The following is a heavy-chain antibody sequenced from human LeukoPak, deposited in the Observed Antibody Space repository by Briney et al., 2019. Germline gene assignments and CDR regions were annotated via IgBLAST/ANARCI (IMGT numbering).Heavy chain of an antibody. CDR2: IHHSGST. D-gene: IGHD3-22*01. J-gene: IGHJ4*02. V-gene: IGHV4-4*02. Sequence: PSGTLSLTCAVSGGSISSSNWWSWVRQPPGKGLEWIGEIHHSGSTNYNPSLKSRVTISVDKSKNQFSLKLSSVTAADTAVYYCSREYYYDSSGAPLGYWGQGTLVTVSS. CDR3: SREYYYDSSGAPLGY. CDR1: GGSISSSNW.